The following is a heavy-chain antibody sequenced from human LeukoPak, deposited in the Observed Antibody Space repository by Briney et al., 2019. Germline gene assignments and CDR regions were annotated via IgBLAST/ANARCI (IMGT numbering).Heavy chain of an antibody. J-gene: IGHJ4*02. Sequence: GESLKISCKGSGYVFSNYWIGWVRQMPGKSLEGMGTIYPGDSDTTYSPSLQGQVTISADKSISTAYLQWNSLKASDTAMYFCARQTSSSSRVDFWGQGTLVTASS. CDR2: IYPGDSDT. V-gene: IGHV5-51*01. D-gene: IGHD6-6*01. CDR3: ARQTSSSSRVDF. CDR1: GYVFSNYW.